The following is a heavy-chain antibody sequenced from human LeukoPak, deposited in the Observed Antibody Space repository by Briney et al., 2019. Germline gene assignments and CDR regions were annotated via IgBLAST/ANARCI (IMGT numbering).Heavy chain of an antibody. CDR1: GFTFSSYS. D-gene: IGHD2-2*01. J-gene: IGHJ4*02. CDR2: ISSSSSSSYI. Sequence: GGSLRLSCAASGFTFSSYSMNWVRQAPGKGLEWVSSISSSSSSSYIYYADSVKGRFTISRDNAKNSLYLQMNSLRAEDTAVYYCTSARDQLFDYWGQGTLVTVSS. CDR3: TSARDQLFDY. V-gene: IGHV3-21*01.